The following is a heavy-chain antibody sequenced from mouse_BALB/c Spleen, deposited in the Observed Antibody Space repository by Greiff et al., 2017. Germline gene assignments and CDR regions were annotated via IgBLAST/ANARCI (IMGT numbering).Heavy chain of an antibody. J-gene: IGHJ3*01. CDR2: INPYNDGT. CDR3: ASRGIYYDYDEGFAY. CDR1: GYTFTSYV. D-gene: IGHD2-4*01. Sequence: VQLQQSGPELVKPGASVKMSCKASGYTFTSYVMHWVKQKPGQGLEWIGYINPYNDGTKYNEKFKGKATLTSDKSSSTAYMELSSLTSEDSAVYYCASRGIYYDYDEGFAYWGQGTLVTVSA. V-gene: IGHV1-14*01.